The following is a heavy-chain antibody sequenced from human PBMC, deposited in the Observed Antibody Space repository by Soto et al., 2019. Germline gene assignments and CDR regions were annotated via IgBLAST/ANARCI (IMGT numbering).Heavy chain of an antibody. CDR3: ARRLSHDSSGFDY. V-gene: IGHV5-51*01. J-gene: IGHJ4*02. Sequence: GESLKISCKGSGYSFTSYWIVWVSQLPGKGLEWMGIIYPGDSDTRYSPSFQGQVTISADKSISTAYLQWSSLKASDTAMYYCARRLSHDSSGFDYWGQGTLVTVSS. D-gene: IGHD3-22*01. CDR2: IYPGDSDT. CDR1: GYSFTSYW.